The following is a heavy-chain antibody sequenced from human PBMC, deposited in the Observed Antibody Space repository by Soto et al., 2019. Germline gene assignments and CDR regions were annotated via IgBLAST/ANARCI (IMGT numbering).Heavy chain of an antibody. CDR3: ARDSGYEPYFDY. CDR1: GGSISSYY. V-gene: IGHV4-59*01. J-gene: IGHJ4*02. CDR2: IYYSGST. D-gene: IGHD5-12*01. Sequence: QVQLQESGPGLVKPSETLSLTCTVSGGSISSYYWSWIRQPPGKGLEWIGYIYYSGSTNYNPSRKSRVTISVDTSKNQFSLKLSSVTAADTAVYYCARDSGYEPYFDYWGQGTLVTVSS.